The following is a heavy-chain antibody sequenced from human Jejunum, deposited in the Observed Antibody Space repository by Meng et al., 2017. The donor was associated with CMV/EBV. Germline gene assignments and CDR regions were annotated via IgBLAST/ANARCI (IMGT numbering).Heavy chain of an antibody. J-gene: IGHJ6*02. D-gene: IGHD2-2*01. CDR2: ISRSGGDT. CDR1: TFTSYA. V-gene: IGHV3-23*01. Sequence: TFTSYAMTWVRQAPGKGLEWVSVISRSGGDTNYADSVKGRFTISRDNSKTTLYLEMSSLRAEDTAIYYCAKESGQYQMLSYYGLDVWGQGTTVTVSS. CDR3: AKESGQYQMLSYYGLDV.